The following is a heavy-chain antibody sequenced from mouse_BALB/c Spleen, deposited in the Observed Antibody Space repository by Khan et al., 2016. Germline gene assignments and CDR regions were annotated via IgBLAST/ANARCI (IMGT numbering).Heavy chain of an antibody. D-gene: IGHD1-1*01. CDR2: ISSGGNNT. J-gene: IGHJ3*01. CDR1: GFAFSSYD. CDR3: VRHTTVAY. V-gene: IGHV5-12-1*01. Sequence: EVELVESGGGLVKPGGSLKLSCAASGFAFSSYDMSWVRQTPEKRLEWVAYISSGGNNTYYPDTVKGRFTISRDHAKNTLYLQMSSLKSEDTAMYYSVRHTTVAYWGQGTLVTVSA.